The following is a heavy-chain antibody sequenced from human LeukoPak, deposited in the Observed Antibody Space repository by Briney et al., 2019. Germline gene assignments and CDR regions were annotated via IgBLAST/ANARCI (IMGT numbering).Heavy chain of an antibody. CDR3: AKRSGGSYFDY. CDR2: ISGSGGTA. CDR1: GFTFSDYY. D-gene: IGHD1-26*01. Sequence: GGSLRLSCAASGFTFSDYYMSWIRQAPGKGLEWVSAISGSGGTAYYADSVKGRFTISRDNSKNTLYLQMSSLRAEDTAVYYCAKRSGGSYFDYWGQGTLVTVSS. V-gene: IGHV3-23*01. J-gene: IGHJ4*02.